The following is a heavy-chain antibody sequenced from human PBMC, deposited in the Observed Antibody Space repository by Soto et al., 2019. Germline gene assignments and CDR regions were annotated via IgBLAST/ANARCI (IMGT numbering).Heavy chain of an antibody. CDR3: ARTEVTGTTLIDD. Sequence: QVQLVESGGGVVQPGRSLRLSCAASGFTFSSYGMHWVRQAPGKGLEWVAVIWYDGSNKYYADSVKGRFTISRDNSKNTLYLQINSLRAEDTAVYYCARTEVTGTTLIDDWGQGTLVTVSS. J-gene: IGHJ4*02. V-gene: IGHV3-33*01. CDR1: GFTFSSYG. CDR2: IWYDGSNK. D-gene: IGHD1-20*01.